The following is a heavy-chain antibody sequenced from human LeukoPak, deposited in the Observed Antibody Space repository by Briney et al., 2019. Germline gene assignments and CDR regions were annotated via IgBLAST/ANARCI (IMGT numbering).Heavy chain of an antibody. J-gene: IGHJ4*02. CDR3: ARENHPTEYSSSWYPSIV. CDR1: GGSISTYY. V-gene: IGHV4-4*07. Sequence: SETLSLTCTVSGGSISTYYWSWIRQPAGKGLEWIGRIYTSGSTNYNPSLKSRVTMSVDTSKNQFSLKLSSVTAADTAVYYCARENHPTEYSSSWYPSIVWGQGTLVTVSS. D-gene: IGHD6-13*01. CDR2: IYTSGST.